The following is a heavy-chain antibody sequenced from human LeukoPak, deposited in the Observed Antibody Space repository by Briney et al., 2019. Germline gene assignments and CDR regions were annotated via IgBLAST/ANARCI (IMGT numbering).Heavy chain of an antibody. CDR3: AKDQIAVAAYYYYGMDV. CDR1: VFTFSSYA. J-gene: IGHJ6*02. Sequence: PGVSLSLPCTASVFTFSSYAMSGLRQAPGGGLEGVSAFWGSGGSIYYADSVKGRCTISRDNSKNTLYLQMNSLRAEDTAVYYCAKDQIAVAAYYYYGMDVWGQGTTVTVSS. D-gene: IGHD6-19*01. V-gene: IGHV3-23*01. CDR2: FWGSGGSI.